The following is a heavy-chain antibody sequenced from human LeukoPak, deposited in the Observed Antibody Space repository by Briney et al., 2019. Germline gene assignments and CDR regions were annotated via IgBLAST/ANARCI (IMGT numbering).Heavy chain of an antibody. CDR2: IYSGGST. V-gene: IGHV3-53*01. D-gene: IGHD7-27*01. Sequence: GGSLRLSCAASGFTASSNYMSWVRQAPGKGLEWVSVIYSGGSTYYADSVKGRFTISRDNSKSTLYLQMNSLRAEDTAVYYCAKALENWGPYYYYGMDVWGQGTTVTVSS. CDR3: AKALENWGPYYYYGMDV. CDR1: GFTASSNY. J-gene: IGHJ6*02.